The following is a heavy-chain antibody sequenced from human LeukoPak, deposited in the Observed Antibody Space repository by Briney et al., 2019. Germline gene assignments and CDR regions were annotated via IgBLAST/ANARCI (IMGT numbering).Heavy chain of an antibody. CDR2: VSYSGTP. CDR3: ARQKWDRLIYYYYGMDV. Sequence: SETLSLTCTVSGYSINNYYWSWIRQPPGKGLEWIGYVSYSGTPDYSPSLKGRVTISLDTSRNQFSLQLSSVTAADTAQYYCARQKWDRLIYYYYGMDVWGQGTTVTVSS. V-gene: IGHV4-59*08. J-gene: IGHJ6*02. CDR1: GYSINNYY. D-gene: IGHD1-26*01.